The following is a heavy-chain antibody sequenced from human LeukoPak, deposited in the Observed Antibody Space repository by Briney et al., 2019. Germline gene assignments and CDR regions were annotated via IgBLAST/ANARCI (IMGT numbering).Heavy chain of an antibody. Sequence: KSSETLSLTCTVSGGSISGYYWSWIRQPPGKGLEWVGYIYYSGSTNYNPSLKSRVTISVDTSKNQFSLKLNSVTAADTAVYYCARRVISSNASSDYWGQGTLVTVSS. CDR1: GGSISGYY. CDR2: IYYSGST. J-gene: IGHJ4*02. CDR3: ARRVISSNASSDY. V-gene: IGHV4-59*08. D-gene: IGHD2-21*01.